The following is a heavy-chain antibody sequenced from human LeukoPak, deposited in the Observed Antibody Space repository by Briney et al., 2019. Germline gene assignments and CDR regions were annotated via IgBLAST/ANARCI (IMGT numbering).Heavy chain of an antibody. CDR1: GYTFTGYY. Sequence: ASVKVSCKASGYTFTGYYMHWVRQAPGQGLEWMGRINPNSGGTNYAQKFQGRVTMTRDTSISTAYMELSRLRSDDTAVYYCAREFYDSSGHYDCWGQGTLVTVPS. CDR3: AREFYDSSGHYDC. D-gene: IGHD3-22*01. V-gene: IGHV1-2*06. J-gene: IGHJ4*02. CDR2: INPNSGGT.